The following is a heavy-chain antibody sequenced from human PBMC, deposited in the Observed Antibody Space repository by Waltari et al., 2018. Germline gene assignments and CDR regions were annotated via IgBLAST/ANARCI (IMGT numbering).Heavy chain of an antibody. D-gene: IGHD6-19*01. CDR1: GFTFRRHW. CDR3: TKNTWAEAGSD. CDR2: IKEDESET. Sequence: EVHLVESGGGLVQPGGSLRLPCAASGFTFRRHWMTWGRQAPGKGLEWVANIKEDESETYYADSVKGRFAIARDNAKNSVYLQMNSLRVDDTAIYYCTKNTWAEAGSDWGQGILVTVSS. V-gene: IGHV3-7*01. J-gene: IGHJ4*02.